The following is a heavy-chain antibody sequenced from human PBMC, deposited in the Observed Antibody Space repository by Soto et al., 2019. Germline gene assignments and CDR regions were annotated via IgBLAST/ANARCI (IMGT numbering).Heavy chain of an antibody. CDR3: AARSQGGSYYCYYGMDV. Sequence: QVQLVQSGAEVKKPGSSVKVSCKASGGTFSSYTISWVRQAPGQGLEWMGRIIPILGIANYAQKFQGRVTITAXXSXRXXYMQLSSLRSEDTAGYYCAARSQGGSYYCYYGMDVWGQGTTVTVSS. D-gene: IGHD1-26*01. CDR1: GGTFSSYT. V-gene: IGHV1-69*02. CDR2: IIPILGIA. J-gene: IGHJ6*02.